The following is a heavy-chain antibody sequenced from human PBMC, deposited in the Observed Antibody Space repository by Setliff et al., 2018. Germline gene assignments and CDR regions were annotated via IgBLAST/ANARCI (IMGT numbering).Heavy chain of an antibody. Sequence: ASVKVSCKASGYTFTGYYMHWVQQAPGQGLEWMGRINPNSGGTNYAQKFQGRVTMTRDTSISTAYMELSRLRSDDTAVYYCARDDWWQQLVLTNWGQGTLVTVSS. CDR3: ARDDWWQQLVLTN. J-gene: IGHJ4*02. V-gene: IGHV1-2*06. D-gene: IGHD6-13*01. CDR2: INPNSGGT. CDR1: GYTFTGYY.